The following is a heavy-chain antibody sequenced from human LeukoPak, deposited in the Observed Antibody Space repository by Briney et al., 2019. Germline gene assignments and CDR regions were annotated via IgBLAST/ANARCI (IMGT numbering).Heavy chain of an antibody. CDR2: IRYDGSNK. CDR1: GFTFSSYG. V-gene: IGHV3-30*02. Sequence: GGSLRLSCAASGFTFSSYGMHWVRQAPGKGLEWVAFIRYDGSNKYYADSVKGRFTISRDNSKNTLYLQMNSLRAEDTAVYYCAKDKYSNSSVFDYWGQGTLVTVSS. CDR3: AKDKYSNSSVFDY. D-gene: IGHD6-6*01. J-gene: IGHJ4*02.